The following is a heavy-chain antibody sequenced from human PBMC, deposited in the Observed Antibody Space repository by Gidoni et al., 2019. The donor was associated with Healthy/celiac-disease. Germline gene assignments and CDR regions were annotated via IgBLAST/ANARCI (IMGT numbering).Heavy chain of an antibody. Sequence: QVQLQESGPGLVKPSETLSLTCTVSGSSISSGYSWGWIRQPPGKGLEWIGSIYHSGRTYYNPSRKSRVTISVDTSKNQFSLKLSSVTAADTAVYYCAREVVWGPSAIAARLDYFDYWGQGTLVTVSS. V-gene: IGHV4-38-2*02. J-gene: IGHJ4*02. CDR1: GSSISSGYS. D-gene: IGHD6-6*01. CDR3: AREVVWGPSAIAARLDYFDY. CDR2: IYHSGRT.